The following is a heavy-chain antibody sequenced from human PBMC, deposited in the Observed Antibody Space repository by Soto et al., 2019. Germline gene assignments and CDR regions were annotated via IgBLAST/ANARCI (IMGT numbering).Heavy chain of an antibody. D-gene: IGHD5-18*01. Sequence: SVKVSCKASGGTFSSYAISWVRQSPVQGLEWMGGIIPIFGTANYAQKFQGRVTITADESTSTAYMELNSLRAEDTAVYYCARGQLWVVWSAASMDVWGQGTTVTVSS. CDR3: ARGQLWVVWSAASMDV. CDR2: IIPIFGTA. CDR1: GGTFSSYA. V-gene: IGHV1-69*13. J-gene: IGHJ6*02.